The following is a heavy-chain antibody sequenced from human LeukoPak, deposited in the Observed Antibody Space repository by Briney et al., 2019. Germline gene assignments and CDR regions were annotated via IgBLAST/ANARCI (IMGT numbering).Heavy chain of an antibody. D-gene: IGHD6-6*01. J-gene: IGHJ4*02. V-gene: IGHV1-18*01. Sequence: ASVKVSCKASGYTFTSYGINWVRQAPGQGLGWMGWISAYNGNTNYAQKLQGRVTMTTDTSTNTAYMELRSLRSDDTAMYYCARGSSSDDFDYWGQGTLVTVSS. CDR3: ARGSSSDDFDY. CDR2: ISAYNGNT. CDR1: GYTFTSYG.